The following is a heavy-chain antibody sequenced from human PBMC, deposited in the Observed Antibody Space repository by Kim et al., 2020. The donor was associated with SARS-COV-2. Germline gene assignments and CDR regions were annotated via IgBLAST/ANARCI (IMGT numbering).Heavy chain of an antibody. CDR2: ITINGGTT. D-gene: IGHD4-17*01. CDR1: GLTFSDYV. V-gene: IGHV3-23*01. Sequence: GGSLRLSCAASGLTFSDYVMSWVRQAPGKGLQWVSTITINGGTTYYADSVKGRFTISRDNFRRTLELEMNSLRAEDTAVYYCAKGLKGTTVTTILWGMDVWGQGTTVTVSS. J-gene: IGHJ6*02. CDR3: AKGLKGTTVTTILWGMDV.